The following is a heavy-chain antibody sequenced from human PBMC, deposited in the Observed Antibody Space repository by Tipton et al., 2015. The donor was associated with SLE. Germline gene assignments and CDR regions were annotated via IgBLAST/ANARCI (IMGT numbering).Heavy chain of an antibody. CDR1: GFTFGDYA. CDR2: INQDGSDK. CDR3: ARGPSRMDV. Sequence: SLRLSCTASGFTFGDYAMSWFRQAPGKGLGWVAIINQDGSDKYYVGSVKGRFTISRDNSNNLLYLQMNSLRAEDTAVYYCARGPSRMDVWGTGTTVTVSS. V-gene: IGHV3-7*03. J-gene: IGHJ6*04.